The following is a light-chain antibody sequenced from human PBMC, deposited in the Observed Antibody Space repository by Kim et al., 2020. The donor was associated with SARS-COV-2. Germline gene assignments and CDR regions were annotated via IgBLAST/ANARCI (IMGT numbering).Light chain of an antibody. V-gene: IGLV3-19*01. J-gene: IGLJ2*01. CDR3: NSRDSNDNVV. CDR1: SLRSYY. CDR2: GKN. Sequence: VALGQPVRIPCQGDSLRSYYATWYQQKPGQAPILVIYGKNNRPSGIPDRFSGSSSGNTASLTITGTQAGDEADYYCNSRDSNDNVVFGGGTKLTVL.